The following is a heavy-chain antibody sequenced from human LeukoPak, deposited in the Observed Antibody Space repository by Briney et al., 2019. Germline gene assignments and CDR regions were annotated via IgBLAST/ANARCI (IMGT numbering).Heavy chain of an antibody. Sequence: GGFLRLSCVASRFTFDDYAMHWVRQAPGKGLEWVSLISWDGFTTYYADSVKGRFTISRDNSKNSLYLQMNSLRTEDTALYYCAKDRSLDGYNAFFDYWGQEPWSPSPQ. V-gene: IGHV3-43D*04. CDR1: RFTFDDYA. CDR3: AKDRSLDGYNAFFDY. D-gene: IGHD5-24*01. J-gene: IGHJ4*01. CDR2: ISWDGFTT.